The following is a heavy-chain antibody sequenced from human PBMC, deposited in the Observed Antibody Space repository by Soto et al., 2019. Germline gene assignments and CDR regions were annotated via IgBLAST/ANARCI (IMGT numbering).Heavy chain of an antibody. Sequence: PSETLSLTCAVYGGSFSGYYWSWIRQPPGKGLEWIGEINHSGSTNYNPSLKSRVTISVDTSKNQFSLKLSSVTAADTAVYYCGRHTIMITFGGVIVPRGDFDYWGQGTLVTVSS. V-gene: IGHV4-34*01. CDR3: GRHTIMITFGGVIVPRGDFDY. CDR2: INHSGST. D-gene: IGHD3-16*02. J-gene: IGHJ4*02. CDR1: GGSFSGYY.